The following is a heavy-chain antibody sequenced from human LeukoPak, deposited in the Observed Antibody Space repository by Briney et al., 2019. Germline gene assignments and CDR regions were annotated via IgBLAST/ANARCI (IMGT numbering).Heavy chain of an antibody. J-gene: IGHJ5*02. V-gene: IGHV4-39*01. Sequence: PSETLSLTCTVSSGSISSSSYYWGWIRQPPGKGLEWFGSIYYSGSLYYNPSLNSRVTISVDTTKKQFSQKLSSATAADTAVYYCARGLIAAAGTWLSNWFDPWGQGTLLTVSS. CDR2: IYYSGSL. CDR3: ARGLIAAAGTWLSNWFDP. D-gene: IGHD6-13*01. CDR1: SGSISSSSYY.